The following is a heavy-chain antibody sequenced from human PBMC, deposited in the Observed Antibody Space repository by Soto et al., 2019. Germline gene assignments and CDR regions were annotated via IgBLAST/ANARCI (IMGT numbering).Heavy chain of an antibody. CDR2: IYASRRS. CDR1: GGSISRYH. J-gene: IGHJ4*02. CDR3: ARGRWGSSSSHFDC. D-gene: IGHD6-6*01. V-gene: IGHV4-4*07. Sequence: SQTLSLTCTVSGGSISRYHWSWIQQPAGQGLQCIGRIYASRRSNYNPFLKWRVTMSVDTSKIQCTLKLSFVSGADTAVYYCARGRWGSSSSHFDCWGQRTLGAVSS.